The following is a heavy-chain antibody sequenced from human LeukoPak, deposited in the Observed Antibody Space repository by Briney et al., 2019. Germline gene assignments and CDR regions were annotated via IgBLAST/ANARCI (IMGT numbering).Heavy chain of an antibody. CDR2: IYYSGST. Sequence: SETLSLTCTVSGGSIGSYHWSWIRQPPGKGLEWIGYIYYSGSTNYNPSLKSRVTISVDTSKNQFSLKLSSVTAADTAVYYCARERRWLQMGAFDIWGQGTMVTVSS. CDR1: GGSIGSYH. CDR3: ARERRWLQMGAFDI. J-gene: IGHJ3*02. V-gene: IGHV4-59*01. D-gene: IGHD5-24*01.